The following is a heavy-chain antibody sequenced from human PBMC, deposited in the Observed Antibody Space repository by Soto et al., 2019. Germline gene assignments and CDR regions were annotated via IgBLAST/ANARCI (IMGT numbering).Heavy chain of an antibody. Sequence: SETLSLTCTVSGGSISGYYWSWIRQPPGKGLEWIGYIYYSGSTNYNPSLKSRVTISVDTSKNQFSLKLSSVTAADTAVYYCARGWYFDYWGQGTLVTVSS. D-gene: IGHD6-19*01. CDR3: ARGWYFDY. J-gene: IGHJ4*02. CDR2: IYYSGST. CDR1: GGSISGYY. V-gene: IGHV4-59*08.